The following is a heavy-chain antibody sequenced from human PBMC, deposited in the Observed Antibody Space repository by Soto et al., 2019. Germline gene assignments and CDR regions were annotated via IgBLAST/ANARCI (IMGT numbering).Heavy chain of an antibody. CDR2: ISTSKGDT. J-gene: IGHJ4*02. CDR1: GYTFTSYG. Sequence: ASVKVSCKTSGYTFTSYGVAWVRQAPGQGLEWMGWISTSKGDTTYAQKFQGRVTMTTDTSTRTAYMELRSLRSDDTAVYYCATRSPAFDFWGQGTLVTVSS. CDR3: ATRSPAFDF. V-gene: IGHV1-18*01.